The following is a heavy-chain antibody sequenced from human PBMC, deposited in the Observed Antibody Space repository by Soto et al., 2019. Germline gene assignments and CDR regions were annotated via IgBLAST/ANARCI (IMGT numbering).Heavy chain of an antibody. J-gene: IGHJ4*02. CDR1: GGTFSSYA. CDR3: ARGREMATTIRYYFDY. Sequence: QVQLVQSGAEVKKPGSSVKVSCKASGGTFSSYAISWVRQAPGQGLEWMGGIIPIFGTANSAQKFQGRVTMTADESTSTAYMELSSLRSEDTAVYYCARGREMATTIRYYFDYWGQGTLVTVSS. D-gene: IGHD5-12*01. CDR2: IIPIFGTA. V-gene: IGHV1-69*12.